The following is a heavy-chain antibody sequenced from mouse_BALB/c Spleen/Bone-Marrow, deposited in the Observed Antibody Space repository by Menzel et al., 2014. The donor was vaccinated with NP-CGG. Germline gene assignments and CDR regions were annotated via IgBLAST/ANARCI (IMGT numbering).Heavy chain of an antibody. CDR1: DFNIKDTY. D-gene: IGHD1-1*01. Sequence: VQLQQSGAELVKPGASVKLSCTASDFNIKDTYMHWVKQRPEQGLGWIGRVDPAIGNTKYAPKFQGKATITADTSSNAAYLHLSSLTSEDTAVYYCVREGRIYYFDYWGQGTTLTVSS. V-gene: IGHV14-3*02. J-gene: IGHJ2*01. CDR2: VDPAIGNT. CDR3: VREGRIYYFDY.